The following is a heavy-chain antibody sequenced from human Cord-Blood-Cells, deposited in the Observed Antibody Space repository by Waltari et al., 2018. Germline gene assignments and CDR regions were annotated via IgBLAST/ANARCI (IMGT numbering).Heavy chain of an antibody. CDR2: ISGSGGST. CDR1: GFTFRSYA. J-gene: IGHJ4*02. CDR3: EHIVVVPAAINY. V-gene: IGHV3-23*01. D-gene: IGHD2-2*02. Sequence: GLVQPGGSLRLSCAASGFTFRSYAMSWVRQAPGKGLEWVSVISGSGGSTYYVDSVKGRFTISRDNSKNTRYLQRNSLRAEDTAVDYCEHIVVVPAAINYWGRGTLVTVSS.